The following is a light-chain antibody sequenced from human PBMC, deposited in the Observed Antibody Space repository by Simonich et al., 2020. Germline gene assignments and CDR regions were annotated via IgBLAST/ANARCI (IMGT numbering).Light chain of an antibody. Sequence: EIVLTQSPGTLSLSPGERATLSCRASQSVSSSYLAWYQQKPGLAPRLLIYDASRRATGIPDRFSGSGAGTDFTLTISRLEPEYFAVYYCQQYGSSPFTFGGGTKVEIK. V-gene: IGKV3D-20*01. CDR3: QQYGSSPFT. J-gene: IGKJ4*01. CDR2: DAS. CDR1: QSVSSSY.